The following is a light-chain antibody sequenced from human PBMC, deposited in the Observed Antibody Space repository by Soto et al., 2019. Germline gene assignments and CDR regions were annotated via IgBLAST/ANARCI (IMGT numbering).Light chain of an antibody. J-gene: IGLJ2*01. CDR1: SGHSSYA. Sequence: QSVLTQSPSASASLGASVKLTCTLSSGHSSYAIAWHQQQPEKGPRYLVKLDSDGSHTKGDAIPDRFSGSSSGAERYLTISSLQSEDEADYYCQTWGTGIHVVFGGGTQLTVL. CDR3: QTWGTGIHVV. CDR2: LDSDGSH. V-gene: IGLV4-69*01.